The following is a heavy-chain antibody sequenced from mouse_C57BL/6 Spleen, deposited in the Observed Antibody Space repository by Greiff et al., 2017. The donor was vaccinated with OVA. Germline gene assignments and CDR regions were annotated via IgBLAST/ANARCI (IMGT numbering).Heavy chain of an antibody. D-gene: IGHD2-4*01. CDR3: VSYDYDWFAD. CDR2: IDPSDSYT. J-gene: IGHJ3*01. Sequence: QVQLQQPGAELVMPGASVKLSCKASGYTFTSYWMHWVKQRPGQGLEWIGEIDPSDSYTNYNQKFKGKSTLTVDKSSSTAYMQLSSLTSEDSAVYYCVSYDYDWFADWGQGTLVTVSA. CDR1: GYTFTSYW. V-gene: IGHV1-69*01.